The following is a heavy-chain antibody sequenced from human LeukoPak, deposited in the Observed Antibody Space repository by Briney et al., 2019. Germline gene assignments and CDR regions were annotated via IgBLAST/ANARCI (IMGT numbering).Heavy chain of an antibody. V-gene: IGHV3-30*18. CDR2: ISYDGSNK. J-gene: IGHJ4*02. Sequence: GRSLRLSCAASGFTFSSYGMHWVRQAPGKGLEWVAVISYDGSNKYYADSVKGRFTISRDNSKNTLYLQMNNLRAEDTAVYYCAKERRGVRTDYWGQGTLVTVSS. CDR3: AKERRGVRTDY. CDR1: GFTFSSYG.